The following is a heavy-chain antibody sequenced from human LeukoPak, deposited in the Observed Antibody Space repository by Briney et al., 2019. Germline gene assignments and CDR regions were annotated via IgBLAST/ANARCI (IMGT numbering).Heavy chain of an antibody. CDR2: IRSKPYGGTA. Sequence: GGSLRLSCTASGLLFGDYAMTWVRQAPGKGLEWVGFIRSKPYGGTAEYAASVKGRFTISRDDSKTIAYLDMNGLKTEDTAVYHCTVQVIPSDKWFDPWGQGTPVTVSS. D-gene: IGHD2-21*01. CDR3: TVQVIPSDKWFDP. V-gene: IGHV3-49*04. J-gene: IGHJ5*02. CDR1: GLLFGDYA.